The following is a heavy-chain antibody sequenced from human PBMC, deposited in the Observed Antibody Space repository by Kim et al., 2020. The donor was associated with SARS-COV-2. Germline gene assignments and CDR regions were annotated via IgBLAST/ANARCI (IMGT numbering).Heavy chain of an antibody. Sequence: SETLSLTCTVSGGSISSYYWSWIRQPPGKGLEWIGYIYYSGSTNYNPSLKSRVTISVDTSKNQFSLKLSSVTAADTAVYYCARDRQWELLGGMDVWGQGTTVTVSS. J-gene: IGHJ6*02. CDR2: IYYSGST. V-gene: IGHV4-59*13. D-gene: IGHD1-26*01. CDR1: GGSISSYY. CDR3: ARDRQWELLGGMDV.